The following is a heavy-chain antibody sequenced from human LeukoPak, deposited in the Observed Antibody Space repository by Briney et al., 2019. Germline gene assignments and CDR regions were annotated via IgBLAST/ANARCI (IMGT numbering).Heavy chain of an antibody. CDR2: MNPNSGNT. D-gene: IGHD2-8*01. CDR3: ARGPRGYCTNGVCYTGDY. Sequence: ASVKVSCKASGYTFTSYDINWVRQATGQGLEWMGWMNPNSGNTGYAQKFQGRVTMTRNTSISTAYMELSSLRSEDTAVYYCARGPRGYCTNGVCYTGDYWGQGTLVTVPS. CDR1: GYTFTSYD. J-gene: IGHJ4*02. V-gene: IGHV1-8*01.